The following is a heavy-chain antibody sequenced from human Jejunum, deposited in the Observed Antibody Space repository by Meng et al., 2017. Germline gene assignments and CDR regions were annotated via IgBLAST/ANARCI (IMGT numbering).Heavy chain of an antibody. CDR2: IYHSGRS. Sequence: QWQPKGSGPGLVKPSGSSSLTCEVSGDAISSTSWWDWLRQPPGKGLEWIGEIYHSGRSNFIPSLKSRVSISLDESKNQFSLTLNSVTAADTAVYYCARGVGDIRFGFDYWGQGILVTVSS. CDR1: GDAISSTSW. CDR3: ARGVGDIRFGFDY. D-gene: IGHD3-16*01. V-gene: IGHV4-4*02. J-gene: IGHJ4*02.